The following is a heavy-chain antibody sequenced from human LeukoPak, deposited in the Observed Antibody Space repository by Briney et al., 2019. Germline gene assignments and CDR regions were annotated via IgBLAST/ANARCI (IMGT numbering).Heavy chain of an antibody. V-gene: IGHV4-38-2*02. D-gene: IGHD6-13*01. CDR1: GYSISSGYY. Sequence: SETLSLTCTVSGYSISSGYYWGWIRQPPGKGLEWIGSIYHSGSTYYNPSLKTRVTISVDTSKNQFSLKLSSVTAADTAVYYCARRIAAATKTFDYWGQGTLVTVSS. CDR3: ARRIAAATKTFDY. J-gene: IGHJ4*02. CDR2: IYHSGST.